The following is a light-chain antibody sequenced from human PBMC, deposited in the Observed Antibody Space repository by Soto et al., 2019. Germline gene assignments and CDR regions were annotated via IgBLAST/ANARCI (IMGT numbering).Light chain of an antibody. CDR1: QSVSSN. CDR3: QQYNNWPPPYT. V-gene: IGKV3-15*01. J-gene: IGKJ2*01. Sequence: EIVMTQSPATLSVSPGETATLSCRASQSVSSNLAWYQQKPGQAPRLLIYGASTRATGIPARFSGSGSGTEFTLTVSSLQSEDFAVYYCQQYNNWPPPYTFGQGTKLVIK. CDR2: GAS.